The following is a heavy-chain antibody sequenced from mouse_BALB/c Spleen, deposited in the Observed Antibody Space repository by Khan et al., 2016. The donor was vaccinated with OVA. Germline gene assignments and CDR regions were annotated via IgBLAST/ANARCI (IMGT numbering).Heavy chain of an antibody. CDR3: ARQNFGPFAI. CDR1: GFTFSNFA. Sequence: EVELVESGGGLVKPGGSLKLSCAASGFTFSNFAMSLVRQPPEKRLELVATISSVSTYTYSPDRVTGRFTISRANAKTTLYLQMSSLRSEDTARYYCARQNFGPFAIRGQGTLVTVSA. CDR2: ISSVSTYT. V-gene: IGHV5-9-3*01. J-gene: IGHJ3*01.